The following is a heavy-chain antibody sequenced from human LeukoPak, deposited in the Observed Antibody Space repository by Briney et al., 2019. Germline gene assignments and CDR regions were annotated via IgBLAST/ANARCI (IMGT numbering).Heavy chain of an antibody. J-gene: IGHJ4*02. Sequence: GASVKVSCKASGYTFTSYYMHWVRQAPGQGLEWMGIINPSGGSTSYAQKLQGRVTMTTDTSTSTAYMELRSLRSDDSAVYYCARDDHTYYYFDSWGQGTLVTVSS. CDR1: GYTFTSYY. D-gene: IGHD1-26*01. CDR3: ARDDHTYYYFDS. CDR2: INPSGGST. V-gene: IGHV1-46*01.